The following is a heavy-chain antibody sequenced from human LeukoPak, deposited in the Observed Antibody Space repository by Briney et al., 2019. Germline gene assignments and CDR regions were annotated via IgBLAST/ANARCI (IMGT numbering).Heavy chain of an antibody. D-gene: IGHD2-21*01. V-gene: IGHV3-23*01. J-gene: IGHJ4*02. CDR2: ISGSGGST. CDR3: AKRGVVIRVILVGFHREAYYFDS. Sequence: GGSLRLSCAVSGITLSNYGMSWVCQAPGKGLEWVAGISGSGGSTNYADSVKGRFTISRDNPKNTLFLQMNSLRAEDTAVYFCAKRGVVIRVILVGFHREAYYFDSWGQGALVTVSS. CDR1: GITLSNYG.